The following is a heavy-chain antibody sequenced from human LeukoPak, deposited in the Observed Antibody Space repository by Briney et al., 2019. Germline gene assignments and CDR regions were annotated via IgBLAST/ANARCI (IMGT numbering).Heavy chain of an antibody. CDR1: GYTFTSYG. V-gene: IGHV1-18*01. CDR2: ISAYNGNT. J-gene: IGHJ4*02. D-gene: IGHD6-13*01. CDR3: AREGIAAAGSLFDY. Sequence: ASVKVSCKASGYTFTSYGISWVRQAPGQGLEWMGWISAYNGNTNYAENLQGRVTMTTDTSTSTAYMELRSLRSDDTAVYYCAREGIAAAGSLFDYWGQGTLVTVSS.